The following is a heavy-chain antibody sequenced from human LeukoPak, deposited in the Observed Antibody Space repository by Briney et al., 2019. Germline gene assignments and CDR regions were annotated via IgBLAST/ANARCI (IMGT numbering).Heavy chain of an antibody. CDR2: INHSGST. CDR3: ARGRSYYYGSGILFDY. Sequence: PSETLSLTCAVYGGSFSGYYWGWIRQPPGKGLEWVGEINHSGSTNYNPSLKSRVTISVDTSKNQFSLKLSSVTAADTAVYYCARGRSYYYGSGILFDYWGQGTLVTVSS. J-gene: IGHJ4*02. D-gene: IGHD3-10*01. CDR1: GGSFSGYY. V-gene: IGHV4-34*01.